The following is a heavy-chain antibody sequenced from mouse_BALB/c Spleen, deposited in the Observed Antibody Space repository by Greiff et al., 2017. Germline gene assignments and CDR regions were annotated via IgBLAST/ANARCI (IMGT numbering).Heavy chain of an antibody. Sequence: EVQLQQSGAELVRSGASVKLSCTASGFTIKDYSMPWVQQRPEQGLEWIGWIDHENGATDYASKFQGKATMTADTSTNTAYLQLSSLTSEDTAVYYCKAQVRLRGYFEVWGAGTTGTVSS. V-gene: IGHV14-4*02. CDR1: GFTIKDYS. D-gene: IGHD1-2*01. J-gene: IGHJ1*01. CDR3: KAQVRLRGYFEV. CDR2: IDHENGAT.